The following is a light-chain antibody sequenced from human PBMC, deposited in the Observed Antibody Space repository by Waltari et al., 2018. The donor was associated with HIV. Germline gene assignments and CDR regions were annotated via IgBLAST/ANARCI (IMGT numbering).Light chain of an antibody. CDR2: SAS. J-gene: IGKJ2*01. CDR3: QQYYGAPQT. Sequence: DFVMTQSPDSLAVSLGERATFNCTSSQSLLSGSDNKNYLAWYQHKPGQPPKLLISSASSRESGVPDRFSGSGSGTDFTLTISSLQPEDVAIYYCQQYYGAPQTFGQGTKLEIK. V-gene: IGKV4-1*01. CDR1: QSLLSGSDNKNY.